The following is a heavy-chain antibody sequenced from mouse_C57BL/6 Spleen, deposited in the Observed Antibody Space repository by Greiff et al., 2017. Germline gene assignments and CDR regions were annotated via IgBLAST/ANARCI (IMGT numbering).Heavy chain of an antibody. Sequence: VQLKQPGAELVMPGASVKLSCKASGYTFTSYWMHWVKQRPGQGLEWIGEIDPSDSYTNYNQKFKGKSTLTVDKSSSTAYMQLSSLTSEDSAVYYCARRGDGSSYPPYWYFDVWGTGTTVTVSS. J-gene: IGHJ1*03. CDR3: ARRGDGSSYPPYWYFDV. CDR2: IDPSDSYT. V-gene: IGHV1-69*01. D-gene: IGHD1-1*01. CDR1: GYTFTSYW.